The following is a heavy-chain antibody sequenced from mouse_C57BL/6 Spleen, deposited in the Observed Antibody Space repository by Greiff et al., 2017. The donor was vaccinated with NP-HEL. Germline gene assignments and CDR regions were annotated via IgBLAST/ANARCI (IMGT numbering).Heavy chain of an antibody. J-gene: IGHJ2*01. CDR2: IYPGSGNT. CDR1: GYTFTDYY. V-gene: IGHV1-76*01. CDR3: ARDGIYYGSSFYYFNY. Sequence: VQLQQSGAELVRPGASVKLSCKASGYTFTDYYINWVKQRPGQGLEWIARIYPGSGNTYYNEKFKGKATLTAEKSSSTAYMQLSSLTSEDSAVYFCARDGIYYGSSFYYFNYWGQGTTLTVSS. D-gene: IGHD1-1*01.